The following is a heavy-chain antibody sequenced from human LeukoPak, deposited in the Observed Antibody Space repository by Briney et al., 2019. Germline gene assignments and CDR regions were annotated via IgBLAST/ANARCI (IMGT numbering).Heavy chain of an antibody. Sequence: PSETLSLTCTVSGGSISSSSYYWGWIRQPPGKGLEWIGSIYYSGNTYYNPSLRSRVTISGDTSKNQFSLKLSSVTAADTAVYYCATVGGSSWYGYYFDYWGQGTLVTVFS. D-gene: IGHD6-13*01. CDR2: IYYSGNT. V-gene: IGHV4-39*07. J-gene: IGHJ4*02. CDR3: ATVGGSSWYGYYFDY. CDR1: GGSISSSSYY.